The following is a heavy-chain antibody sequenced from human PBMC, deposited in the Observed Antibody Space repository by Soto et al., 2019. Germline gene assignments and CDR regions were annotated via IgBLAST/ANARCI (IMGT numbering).Heavy chain of an antibody. J-gene: IGHJ3*02. V-gene: IGHV3-48*02. CDR2: ISSSSSTI. D-gene: IGHD3-22*01. CDR1: GFTFSSYS. Sequence: LRLSCAASGFTFSSYSMNWVRQAPGKGLEWVSYISSSSSTIYYADSVKGRFTISRDNAKNSLYLQMNSLRDEDTAVYYCARANYYDSSGDAFDIWGQGTMVTVSS. CDR3: ARANYYDSSGDAFDI.